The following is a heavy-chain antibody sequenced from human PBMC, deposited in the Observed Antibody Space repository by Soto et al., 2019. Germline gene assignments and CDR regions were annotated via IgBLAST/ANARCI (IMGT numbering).Heavy chain of an antibody. Sequence: SVKVSCKASGGTFSSYAISWVRQAPGQGLEWMGGSIPIFGTANYAQKFQGRVTITADKSTSTAYMELSSLRSEDTAVYYCAAMAPQGPYPFDYWCQGTLVTVSS. V-gene: IGHV1-69*06. CDR2: SIPIFGTA. CDR3: AAMAPQGPYPFDY. D-gene: IGHD5-18*01. J-gene: IGHJ4*02. CDR1: GGTFSSYA.